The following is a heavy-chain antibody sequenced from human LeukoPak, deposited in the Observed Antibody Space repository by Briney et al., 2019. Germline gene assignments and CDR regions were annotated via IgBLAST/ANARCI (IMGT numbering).Heavy chain of an antibody. CDR3: ARGVGDGYNFDYYYYMDV. J-gene: IGHJ6*03. V-gene: IGHV4-34*01. D-gene: IGHD5-24*01. CDR1: GGSFSGYY. Sequence: PSETLSLTCAVYGGSFSGYYWSWIRQPPGKGLEWIGEINHSGSTNYNPSLKSRVTISVDTSKNQFSLKLSPVTAADTAVYYCARGVGDGYNFDYYYYMDVWGKGTTVTVSS. CDR2: INHSGST.